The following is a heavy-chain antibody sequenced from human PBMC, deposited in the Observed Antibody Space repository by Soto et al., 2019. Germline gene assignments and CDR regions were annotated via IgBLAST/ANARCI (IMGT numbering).Heavy chain of an antibody. V-gene: IGHV3-23*01. J-gene: IGHJ4*02. CDR1: GFTFSSYA. Sequence: LRLSCAASGFTFSSYAMSWVRQAPGKGLEWVSTVSGSGGNTYYADSVKGRFTISRDNSENTLYLQMISLRAEDMAIYYCAKGPHSSGWHYFDYWGQGTLVTVSS. D-gene: IGHD6-19*01. CDR3: AKGPHSSGWHYFDY. CDR2: VSGSGGNT.